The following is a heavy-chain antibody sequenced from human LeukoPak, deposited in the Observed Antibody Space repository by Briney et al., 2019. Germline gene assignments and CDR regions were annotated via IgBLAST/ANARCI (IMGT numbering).Heavy chain of an antibody. CDR1: GGSISSSSYY. CDR2: IYYSGST. J-gene: IGHJ3*02. Sequence: SETLSLTCTVSGGSISSSSYYWGWIRQPPGKGLEWIGSIYYSGSTYYNPSLKSRVTISVDTSKNQFSLKLSSVTAADTAVYYCAREPGEGKGAFDIWGQGTMVTVSS. D-gene: IGHD3-10*01. V-gene: IGHV4-39*07. CDR3: AREPGEGKGAFDI.